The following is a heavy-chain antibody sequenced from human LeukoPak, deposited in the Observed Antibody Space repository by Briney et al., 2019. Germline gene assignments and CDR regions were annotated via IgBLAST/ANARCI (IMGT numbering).Heavy chain of an antibody. V-gene: IGHV5-10-1*01. CDR3: ARTMVRGVITSSFDF. D-gene: IGHD3-10*01. CDR2: IDPSDSYT. CDR1: GYSFTGYW. J-gene: IGHJ4*02. Sequence: GESLRISCKGSGYSFTGYWISWVRQMPGKGLEWMGRIDPSDSYTNYSPSFQGHVTISADKSISTAYLQWSSLKASDTAMYYCARTMVRGVITSSFDFWGQGTLVTVSS.